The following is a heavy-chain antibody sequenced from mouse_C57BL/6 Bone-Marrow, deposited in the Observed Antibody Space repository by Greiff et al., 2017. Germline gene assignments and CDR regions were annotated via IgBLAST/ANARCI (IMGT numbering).Heavy chain of an antibody. CDR1: GYTFTSYW. D-gene: IGHD2-4*01. Sequence: QVQLQQPGAELVMPGASVKLSCKASGYTFTSYWMHWVKQRPGQGLEWIGEIDPSDSYTNYNQKFKGKSTLTVDKSSSTAYMQLSSLTSEDSAVYYCARYDYDDAMDYWCQGTSVTVSS. CDR3: ARYDYDDAMDY. J-gene: IGHJ4*01. V-gene: IGHV1-69*01. CDR2: IDPSDSYT.